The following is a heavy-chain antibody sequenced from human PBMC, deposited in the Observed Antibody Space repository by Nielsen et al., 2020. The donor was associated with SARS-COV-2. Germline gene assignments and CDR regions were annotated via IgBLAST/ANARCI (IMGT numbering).Heavy chain of an antibody. CDR2: IASYDGNT. V-gene: IGHV1-18*01. Sequence: ASVKVSCKASGYRFTNYGITWVRQAPGQGLEWMGWIASYDGNTNYAQTLQGRVTMSTDTSTSTAYMELRSLRSDDTAVYYCARDSSGTYRRVDYWGQGTLVTVSS. J-gene: IGHJ4*02. CDR3: ARDSSGTYRRVDY. CDR1: GYRFTNYG. D-gene: IGHD3-22*01.